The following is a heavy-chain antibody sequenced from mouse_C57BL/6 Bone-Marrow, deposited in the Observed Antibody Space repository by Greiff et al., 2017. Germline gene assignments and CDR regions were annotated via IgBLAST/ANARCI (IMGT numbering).Heavy chain of an antibody. CDR2: IWTGGGT. Sequence: QVQLKESGPGLVAPSQSLSITCTVSGFSLTSYAISWVRQPPGKGLEWLGVIWTGGGTNYNSALKSRLSISQDNSKSQVFLKMNSLQADDTARYYCARNYPPGSSYYAMDYWGQGTSVTVSS. CDR3: ARNYPPGSSYYAMDY. V-gene: IGHV2-9-1*01. CDR1: GFSLTSYA. D-gene: IGHD1-1*01. J-gene: IGHJ4*01.